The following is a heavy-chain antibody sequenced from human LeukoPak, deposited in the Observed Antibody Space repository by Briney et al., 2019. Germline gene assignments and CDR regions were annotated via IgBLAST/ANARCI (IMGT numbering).Heavy chain of an antibody. D-gene: IGHD6-13*01. Sequence: SETLSLTCTVSGGSISSYYWSWIRQPPGKGLEWIGYIYYSGTTNYNPSLKSRVTISVDTSKNRFSLKLSSVTAADTAVYYCARGVYIAAAQYGYWGQGTLVTVSS. CDR1: GGSISSYY. CDR3: ARGVYIAAAQYGY. V-gene: IGHV4-59*01. J-gene: IGHJ4*02. CDR2: IYYSGTT.